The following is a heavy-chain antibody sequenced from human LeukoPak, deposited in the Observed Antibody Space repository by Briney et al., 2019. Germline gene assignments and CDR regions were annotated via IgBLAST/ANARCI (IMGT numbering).Heavy chain of an antibody. J-gene: IGHJ6*02. CDR3: ARVGSAYDFDYYGVDV. V-gene: IGHV3-33*01. CDR2: IWYDGSNQ. CDR1: GFTFRTYA. Sequence: GKSLRLSCVTSGFTFRTYAMHWVRQTPGKGLEWVAVIWYDGSNQYYADSVKGRFTISRENSNNTLHLQMNGLRADDTAVYYCARVGSAYDFDYYGVDVWGQGTTVTVSS. D-gene: IGHD5-12*01.